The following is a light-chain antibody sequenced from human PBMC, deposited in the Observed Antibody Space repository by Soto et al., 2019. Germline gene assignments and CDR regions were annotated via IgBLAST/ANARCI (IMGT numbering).Light chain of an antibody. CDR3: QQINSYPVT. Sequence: DIQLTQSPAFLSTSVGDKVTITCRASQDISNHLAWYQQKPGKAPNLLVYSASTLQSGVPSRFSGSGSGTEFTLTISSLQPEDFATYFCQQINSYPVTFGGGNKVEIE. J-gene: IGKJ4*01. CDR1: QDISNH. V-gene: IGKV1-9*01. CDR2: SAS.